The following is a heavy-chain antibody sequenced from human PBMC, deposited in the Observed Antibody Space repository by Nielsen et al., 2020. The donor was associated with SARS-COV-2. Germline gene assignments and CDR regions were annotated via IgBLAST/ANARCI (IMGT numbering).Heavy chain of an antibody. CDR2: ISSSSSYT. CDR3: AREGRKLPLDY. Sequence: GGSLRLSCAASGFTFSDSYMSWIRQAPGKGLEWISYISSSSSYTNYADSLKGRFTISRDNAKNSLSLQMHSLRAEDTAVYYCAREGRKLPLDYWGQGTLVTVSS. V-gene: IGHV3-11*05. CDR1: GFTFSDSY. D-gene: IGHD5-24*01. J-gene: IGHJ4*02.